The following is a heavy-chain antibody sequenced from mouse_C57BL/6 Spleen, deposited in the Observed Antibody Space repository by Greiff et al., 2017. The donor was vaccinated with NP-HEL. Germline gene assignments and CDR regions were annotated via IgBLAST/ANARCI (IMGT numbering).Heavy chain of an antibody. J-gene: IGHJ3*01. V-gene: IGHV1-54*01. D-gene: IGHD2-12*01. CDR3: ARRGSYDSWFAY. Sequence: VQLQQSGAELVRPGTSVKVSCKASGYAFTNYLIEWVKQRPGQGLEWIGVINPGSGGTNYNEKFKGKATLTADKSSSTAYMQLSSLTSEDSAVYFCARRGSYDSWFAYWGQGTLVTVSA. CDR2: INPGSGGT. CDR1: GYAFTNYL.